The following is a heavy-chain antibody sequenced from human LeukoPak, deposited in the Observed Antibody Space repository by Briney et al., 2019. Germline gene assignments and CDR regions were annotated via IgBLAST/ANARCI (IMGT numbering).Heavy chain of an antibody. CDR2: ISYDGSNK. Sequence: GRSLRLSCAASGFTFSSYAMHWVRQAPGKGLEWVAVISYDGSNKYYADSVKGRFTISRDNSKNTLYLQMNSLRAEDTAVYYCARGFYPKIYYYYGMDVWGQGTTVTVSS. CDR3: ARGFYPKIYYYYGMDV. J-gene: IGHJ6*02. CDR1: GFTFSSYA. V-gene: IGHV3-30-3*01. D-gene: IGHD2/OR15-2a*01.